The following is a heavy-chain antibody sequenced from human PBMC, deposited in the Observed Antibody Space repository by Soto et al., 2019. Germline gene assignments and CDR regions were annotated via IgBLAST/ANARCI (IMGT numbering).Heavy chain of an antibody. D-gene: IGHD5-18*01. Sequence: GASVKVSCKASGYTFTSYAMRWVRQAPGQRLEWMGWINAGNGNTKYSQKFQGRVTITRDTSASTAYMELSSLRSEDTAVYYCARVSRGYSYGYFSGWGQGTLVTVSS. CDR1: GYTFTSYA. V-gene: IGHV1-3*01. CDR3: ARVSRGYSYGYFSG. J-gene: IGHJ4*02. CDR2: INAGNGNT.